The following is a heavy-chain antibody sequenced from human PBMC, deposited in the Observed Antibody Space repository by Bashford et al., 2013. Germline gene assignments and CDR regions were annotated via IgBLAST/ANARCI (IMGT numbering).Heavy chain of an antibody. CDR1: GYTFTGYY. CDR2: INPNSGGT. Sequence: ASVKVSCKASGYTFTGYYMHWVRQAPGQGLEWMGWINPNSGGTNYAQKFQGWVTMTRDTSISTAYMELSRLRSDDTAVYYCARAQIATVENAFDIWAKGQWSPSPQ. J-gene: IGHJ3*02. D-gene: IGHD4-23*01. CDR3: ARAQIATVENAFDI. V-gene: IGHV1-2*04.